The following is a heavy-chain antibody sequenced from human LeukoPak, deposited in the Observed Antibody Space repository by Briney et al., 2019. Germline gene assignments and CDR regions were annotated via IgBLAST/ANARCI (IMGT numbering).Heavy chain of an antibody. CDR3: ARGATYYYDSSGYEPDAFDI. Sequence: ASVKVSCKVSGYTLTELSMHWVRQAPGQGLEWMGWISAYNGNTNYAQKLQGRVTMTTDTSTSTAYMELRSLRSDDTAVYYCARGATYYYDSSGYEPDAFDIWGQGTMVTVSS. CDR1: GYTLTELS. D-gene: IGHD3-22*01. V-gene: IGHV1-18*01. CDR2: ISAYNGNT. J-gene: IGHJ3*02.